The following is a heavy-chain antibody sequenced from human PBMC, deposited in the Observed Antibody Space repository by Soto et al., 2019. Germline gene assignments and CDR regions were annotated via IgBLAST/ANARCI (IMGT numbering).Heavy chain of an antibody. CDR3: ARVDILTGYYPDY. J-gene: IGHJ4*02. Sequence: GGSLRLSCAASGFTFSSYSMNWVRQAPGKGLEWVSSISSSSSYIYYADSVKGRFTISRDNAKNSLYLQMNSLRAEDTAVYYCARVDILTGYYPDYWGQGTLVTVSS. D-gene: IGHD3-9*01. CDR1: GFTFSSYS. CDR2: ISSSSSYI. V-gene: IGHV3-21*01.